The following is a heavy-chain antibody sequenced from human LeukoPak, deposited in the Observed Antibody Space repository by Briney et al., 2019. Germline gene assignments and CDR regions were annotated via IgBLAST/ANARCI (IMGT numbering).Heavy chain of an antibody. CDR3: ARDAVLVVIKGYYGMDV. J-gene: IGHJ6*02. CDR2: INTNTGNP. Sequence: ASVKVSCKASGYTFTSYAMNWMRQAPGQGLEWMGWINTNTGNPTYAQGFTGRFVFSLDTSVSTAYLQISSLKAEDTAVYYCARDAVLVVIKGYYGMDVWGQGTTVTVSS. CDR1: GYTFTSYA. V-gene: IGHV7-4-1*02. D-gene: IGHD3-22*01.